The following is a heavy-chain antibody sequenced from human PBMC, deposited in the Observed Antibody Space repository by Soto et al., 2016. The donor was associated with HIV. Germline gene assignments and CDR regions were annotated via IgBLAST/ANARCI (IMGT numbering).Heavy chain of an antibody. Sequence: EVQLVESGGGLVQPGESLRLSCAASGFTVSTNYMTWVRQAPGKGLEWVSVIYSGGTTDYADSVKGRFTISRDNSKNTLYLQMNSLRAEDTAVYYCARDLWVVRGVPSGMDVWGQGTTVT. CDR3: ARDLWVVRGVPSGMDV. D-gene: IGHD3-10*01. V-gene: IGHV3-66*01. CDR2: IYSGGTT. J-gene: IGHJ6*02. CDR1: GFTVSTNY.